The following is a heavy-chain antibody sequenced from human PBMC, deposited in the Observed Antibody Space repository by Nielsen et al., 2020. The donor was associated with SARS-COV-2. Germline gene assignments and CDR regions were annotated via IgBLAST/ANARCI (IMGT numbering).Heavy chain of an antibody. D-gene: IGHD3-22*01. CDR2: ISWDGGST. J-gene: IGHJ4*02. V-gene: IGHV3-43D*03. CDR1: GFTFDDYA. CDR3: AAYDSSGYYRN. Sequence: GESLKISCAASGFTFDDYAMHWVRQAPGKGLEWVSLISWDGGSTYYADSVKGRFTISRDNSKNSLYLQMNSLRAEDTALYYCAAYDSSGYYRNWGQGTLVTVPS.